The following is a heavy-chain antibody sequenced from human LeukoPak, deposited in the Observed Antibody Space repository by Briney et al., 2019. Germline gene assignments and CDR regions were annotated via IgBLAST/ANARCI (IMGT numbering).Heavy chain of an antibody. CDR3: ARDNSSWYGDAFDI. V-gene: IGHV4-59*01. J-gene: IGHJ3*02. CDR2: IYYSGST. D-gene: IGHD6-13*01. CDR1: GGSISSYY. Sequence: KPSETLSLTCTVSGGSISSYYWSWIRQPPGKGLEWIGYIYYSGSTNYNPSLKSRVTISVDTSKNQFSLKLSSVTAADTAVYYCARDNSSWYGDAFDIWGQGTMVTVSS.